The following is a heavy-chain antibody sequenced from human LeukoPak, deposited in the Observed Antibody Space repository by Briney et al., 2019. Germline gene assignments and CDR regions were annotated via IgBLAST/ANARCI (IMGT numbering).Heavy chain of an antibody. J-gene: IGHJ5*02. D-gene: IGHD6-19*01. CDR3: ARDIGTGWFASQGHNWFDP. CDR1: GGSISSYS. CDR2: IYTSGST. Sequence: SETLSLTCTVSGGSISSYSWSWIRQPAGRGLEWIGRIYTSGSTNYNPSLKSRVTISIDTSKNHFSLKLTSVAAADTAVYYCARDIGTGWFASQGHNWFDPWGQGTLVTVSS. V-gene: IGHV4-4*07.